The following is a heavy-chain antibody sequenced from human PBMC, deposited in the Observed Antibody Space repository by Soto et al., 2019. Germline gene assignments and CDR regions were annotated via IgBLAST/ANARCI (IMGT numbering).Heavy chain of an antibody. D-gene: IGHD1-26*01. CDR1: GYTFTSYV. Sequence: QVQLVQSGAEVKKPGASVKVFCKASGYTFTSYVLHWVRQAPGQRLEWMGWINAGNGKTKYSQKLQGRLTFARATSASTAYMELISLRSEDTAVYYCARDNVGEELHKGELDYWGQGTLVTVSS. CDR2: INAGNGKT. CDR3: ARDNVGEELHKGELDY. V-gene: IGHV1-3*01. J-gene: IGHJ4*02.